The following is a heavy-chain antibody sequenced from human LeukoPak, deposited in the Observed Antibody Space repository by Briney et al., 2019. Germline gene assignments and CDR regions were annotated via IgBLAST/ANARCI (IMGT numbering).Heavy chain of an antibody. CDR2: ISGSGHST. J-gene: IGHJ4*02. V-gene: IGHV3-23*01. CDR1: GFTFSSYA. D-gene: IGHD7-27*01. Sequence: GGSLRLSCAASGFTFSSYAMSWVRQSPGKGLEWVSGISGSGHSTYYADSVKGRFTISRDSSKNTLFLQMNSLRPEDTAVYYCAKAQELGNYEFFLFDYWGQGTLVTVSS. CDR3: AKAQELGNYEFFLFDY.